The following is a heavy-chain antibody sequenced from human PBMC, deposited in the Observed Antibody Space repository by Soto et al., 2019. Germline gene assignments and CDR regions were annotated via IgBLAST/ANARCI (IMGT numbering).Heavy chain of an antibody. D-gene: IGHD3-22*01. CDR1: GFTFSSYW. Sequence: PGGSLRLSCAASGFTFSSYWMHWVRQAPGKGLVWVSRINGDGSTTTYADSVKGRFIISRDNAKNMLYLQMNSLTAEDTAVYYCARPRYDGRGTPFDHWGQGTLVTVSS. CDR3: ARPRYDGRGTPFDH. J-gene: IGHJ4*02. V-gene: IGHV3-74*01. CDR2: INGDGSTT.